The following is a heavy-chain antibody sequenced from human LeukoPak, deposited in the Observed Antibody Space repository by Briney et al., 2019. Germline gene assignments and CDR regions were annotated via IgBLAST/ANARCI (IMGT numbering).Heavy chain of an antibody. J-gene: IGHJ4*02. Sequence: GGSLRLSCETSGFTFRSYIMNWVRQAPGKGLEWLSSIRSSGTIYYADSAKGRFTISRDNAKSSLYLEMSSLRDDDTALYYCARDQGMVDYWGQGTLVTVSS. D-gene: IGHD3-10*01. CDR2: IRSSGTI. V-gene: IGHV3-48*02. CDR1: GFTFRSYI. CDR3: ARDQGMVDY.